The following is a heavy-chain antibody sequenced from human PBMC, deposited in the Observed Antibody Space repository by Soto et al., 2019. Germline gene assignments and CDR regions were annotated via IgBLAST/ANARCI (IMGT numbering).Heavy chain of an antibody. V-gene: IGHV1-69*01. CDR3: ATDVVRSTGGDS. Sequence: QVQLVQSGAEVKELGSSVKVSCKTSGGTFTTSSFVWVRQGPGQGLEWMGGIIPIFSKTNFAPKFQGRVTSTADESTRTVYMDLSSLRAEDTAIYYCATDVVRSTGGDSWGQGTLVTVSS. J-gene: IGHJ4*02. D-gene: IGHD7-27*01. CDR2: IIPIFSKT. CDR1: GGTFTTSS.